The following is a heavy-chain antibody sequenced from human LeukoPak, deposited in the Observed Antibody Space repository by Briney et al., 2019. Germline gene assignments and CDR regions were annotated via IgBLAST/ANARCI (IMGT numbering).Heavy chain of an antibody. CDR2: ISYDGSNK. V-gene: IGHV3-30-3*01. Sequence: GGSLRLSCAASGFTFSSYAMHWVRQAPGKGLEWVAVISYDGSNKYYADSVKGRFTISRDNSKNTLYLQMNSLRAEDTAMYYCATKYSSGWYITWGQGTLVTVSS. CDR3: ATKYSSGWYIT. CDR1: GFTFSSYA. D-gene: IGHD6-19*01. J-gene: IGHJ5*02.